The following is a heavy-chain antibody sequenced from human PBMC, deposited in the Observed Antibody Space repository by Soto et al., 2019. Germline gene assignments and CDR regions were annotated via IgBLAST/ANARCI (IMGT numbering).Heavy chain of an antibody. CDR2: ISASGTDS. Sequence: GGSLRLSCTTSGFTFSGYAMSWVRQAPGKGLEWVSSISASGTDSNHADSVKGRLTISRDNSKNTLFLQMKNLRAEDTAIYYCERRPEGRYSDYWGQGALVTVSS. CDR3: ERRPEGRYSDY. D-gene: IGHD3-10*01. CDR1: GFTFSGYA. J-gene: IGHJ4*02. V-gene: IGHV3-23*01.